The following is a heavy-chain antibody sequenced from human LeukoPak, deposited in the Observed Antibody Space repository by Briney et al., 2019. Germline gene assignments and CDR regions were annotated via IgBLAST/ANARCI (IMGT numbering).Heavy chain of an antibody. CDR1: GGSISSGSYY. Sequence: SETLSLTCTVSGGSISSGSYYWSWIRQPAGKGLEWIGRIYTSGSTNYNPSLKSRVTISVDTSKNQFSLKLSSVTAADTAVYYCARTNYAYYFDYWGQGTLVTVSS. V-gene: IGHV4-61*02. CDR2: IYTSGST. CDR3: ARTNYAYYFDY. D-gene: IGHD1-7*01. J-gene: IGHJ4*02.